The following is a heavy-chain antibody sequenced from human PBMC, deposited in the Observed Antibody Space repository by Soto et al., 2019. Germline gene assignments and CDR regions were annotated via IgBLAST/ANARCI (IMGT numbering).Heavy chain of an antibody. Sequence: PGGSLRLSGAPCGFTFHNYDMLWVRQAPGKGLEWVSTFGSAGDIYYSDSVKGRFTISRDNARNSLYLQMNSLRAADTAVYYCARGGPNWDYYFYGMDVWGQGT. V-gene: IGHV3-13*01. CDR2: FGSAGDI. CDR3: ARGGPNWDYYFYGMDV. D-gene: IGHD3-16*01. CDR1: GFTFHNYD. J-gene: IGHJ6*02.